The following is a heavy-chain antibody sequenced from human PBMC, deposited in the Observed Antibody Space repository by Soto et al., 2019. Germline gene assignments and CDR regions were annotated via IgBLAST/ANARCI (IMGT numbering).Heavy chain of an antibody. Sequence: GESLKISCRTSGYRFTSYWIAWVRQMPGKGLEWMGIIFPSDSDTRCSPSFQGQVTISADRSTSTVFLQWASLKASDTAVYFCARKDKSGYFNWFDPWGQGTLVTVSS. CDR1: GYRFTSYW. CDR2: IFPSDSDT. D-gene: IGHD3-22*01. V-gene: IGHV5-51*01. CDR3: ARKDKSGYFNWFDP. J-gene: IGHJ5*02.